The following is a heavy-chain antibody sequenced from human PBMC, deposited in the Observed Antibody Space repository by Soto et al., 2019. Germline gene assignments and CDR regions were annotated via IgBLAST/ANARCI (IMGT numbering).Heavy chain of an antibody. J-gene: IGHJ6*03. CDR3: AREVDYYGSGSYLDYYYYYMDV. CDR1: GFTFSSYS. V-gene: IGHV3-21*01. D-gene: IGHD3-10*01. CDR2: ISSSSSYI. Sequence: EVQLVESGGGLVKPGGSLRLSCAASGFTFSSYSMNWVRQAPGKGLEWVSSISSSSSYIYYADSVKGRFTISRDNAKNSLYLQMNSLRAEDTAEYYCAREVDYYGSGSYLDYYYYYMDVWGKGTTVTVSS.